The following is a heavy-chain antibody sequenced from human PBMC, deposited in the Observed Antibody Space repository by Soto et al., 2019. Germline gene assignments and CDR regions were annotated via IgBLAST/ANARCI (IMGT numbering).Heavy chain of an antibody. Sequence: QVQLQESGPGLVKPSETLSLTCTVSGGSISSYYWSWIRQPPGKGLEWIGYIYYGGSTNYNPSLNSRVTISAATPNTQFSLKLSSVTAADTAVYYCARDLRSSWPYYYYGMDVWGHRTTVTVSS. D-gene: IGHD6-13*01. CDR3: ARDLRSSWPYYYYGMDV. J-gene: IGHJ6*02. V-gene: IGHV4-59*12. CDR1: GGSISSYY. CDR2: IYYGGST.